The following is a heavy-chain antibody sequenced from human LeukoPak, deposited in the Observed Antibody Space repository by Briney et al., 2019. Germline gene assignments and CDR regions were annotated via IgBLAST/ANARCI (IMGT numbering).Heavy chain of an antibody. CDR2: ITSGGSP. Sequence: PGGSLRLSCAASGFTFSNYAVMWVRQAPGQGLEWVSAITSGGSPRYADSVKGRFTISRDNSKKTMYLQMNSLKTEDTAQYFCARDPNGDYIGAFEFWGQGTGVTVSS. J-gene: IGHJ3*01. CDR3: ARDPNGDYIGAFEF. CDR1: GFTFSNYA. D-gene: IGHD4-17*01. V-gene: IGHV3-23*01.